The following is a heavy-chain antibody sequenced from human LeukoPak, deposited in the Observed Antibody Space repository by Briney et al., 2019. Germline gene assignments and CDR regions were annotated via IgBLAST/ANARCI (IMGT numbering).Heavy chain of an antibody. V-gene: IGHV4-59*08. CDR1: GASIRNFY. CDR3: GRHLEGGPYYAMDL. J-gene: IGHJ6*02. CDR2: IYYSDFT. Sequence: PSETLSLTCTVSGASIRNFYWSWIRQPPGKGLEWIGSIYYSDFTTYNPSLNSRVSISLDTSKSQFSLKVDSVTAADTAVYYCGRHLEGGPYYAMDLWGQGTTVTVSS. D-gene: IGHD3-16*01.